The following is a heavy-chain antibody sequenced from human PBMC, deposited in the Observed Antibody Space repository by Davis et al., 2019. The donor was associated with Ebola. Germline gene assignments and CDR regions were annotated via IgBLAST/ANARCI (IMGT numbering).Heavy chain of an antibody. Sequence: ASVKVSCKASGYTFTSYGISWVRQAPGQGLEWMGWINAGNGNTKYSQKFQGRVTITTDTSTSTAYMELRSLRSDDTAVYYCARDYLAAADYWGQGTLVTVSS. CDR2: INAGNGNT. D-gene: IGHD6-13*01. J-gene: IGHJ4*02. CDR3: ARDYLAAADY. V-gene: IGHV1-18*01. CDR1: GYTFTSYG.